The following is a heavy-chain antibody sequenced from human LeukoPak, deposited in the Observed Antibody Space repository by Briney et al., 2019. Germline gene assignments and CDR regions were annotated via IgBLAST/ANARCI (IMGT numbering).Heavy chain of an antibody. D-gene: IGHD3-10*01. CDR1: GGSISSGGYS. V-gene: IGHV4-30-2*01. Sequence: PSQTLSLTCAVSGGSISSGGYSWSWIRQPPGKGLEWIGYIYHSGSTYYNPSLKSRVTISVDRSKNQFSLKLSSVTAADTAVYYCARDRASYGSGSYYSLCWFDPWGQGTLVTVSS. J-gene: IGHJ5*02. CDR3: ARDRASYGSGSYYSLCWFDP. CDR2: IYHSGST.